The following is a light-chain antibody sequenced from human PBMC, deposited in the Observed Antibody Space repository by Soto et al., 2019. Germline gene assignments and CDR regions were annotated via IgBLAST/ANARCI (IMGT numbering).Light chain of an antibody. Sequence: EIVLTQSPGTLSLSPGERATLSCRASQSVSSSYLAWYQQKPGQAPRLLIYGASSRATGIPDRFSGSWSGKDFNLTLRRLEAEDFAVYYLPQYGSAPFTFGPGTKVDIK. CDR2: GAS. J-gene: IGKJ3*01. CDR3: PQYGSAPFT. V-gene: IGKV3-20*01. CDR1: QSVSSSY.